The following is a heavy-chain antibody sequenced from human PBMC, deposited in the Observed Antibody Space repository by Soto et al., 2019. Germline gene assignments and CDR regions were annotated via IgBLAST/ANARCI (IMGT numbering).Heavy chain of an antibody. D-gene: IGHD6-13*01. CDR2: IKSKTDGGTT. CDR1: GFTFSNAW. J-gene: IGHJ6*02. CDR3: TTPTPKAAPVHYYYGMDV. V-gene: IGHV3-15*07. Sequence: PGGSLRLSCAASGFTFSNAWMNWVRQAPGKGLEWVGRIKSKTDGGTTDYAAPVKGRFTISRDDSKNTLYLQMNSLKTEDTAVYYCTTPTPKAAPVHYYYGMDVWGQGTTVTVSS.